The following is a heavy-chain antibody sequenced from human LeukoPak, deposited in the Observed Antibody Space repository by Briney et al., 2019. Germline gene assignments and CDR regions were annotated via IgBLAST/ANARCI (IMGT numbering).Heavy chain of an antibody. J-gene: IGHJ5*02. D-gene: IGHD6-25*01. CDR1: GFTFSSYA. Sequence: PGGSLRLSCAASGFTFSSYAMSWVRQAPGKGLEWVASISGSGDNTYYADSVKGRFTISRDNSKNTLYLQMNSLRAEDTAVYYCAKGSESSVSWRDWFDPWGQGTLVTVSS. CDR3: AKGSESSVSWRDWFDP. CDR2: ISGSGDNT. V-gene: IGHV3-23*01.